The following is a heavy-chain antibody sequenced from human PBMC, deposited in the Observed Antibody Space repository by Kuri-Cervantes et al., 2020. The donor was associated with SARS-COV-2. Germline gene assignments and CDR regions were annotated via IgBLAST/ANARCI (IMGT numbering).Heavy chain of an antibody. D-gene: IGHD5-12*01. J-gene: IGHJ2*01. CDR1: GYSISSGYY. CDR2: IYHSGST. Sequence: SETLSLTCTVSGYSISSGYYWGWIRQPPGKGLEWIGSIYHSGSTYYNPSLKSRVTISVDTSKNQFSLKLNSVTAADTAVYYCARGTEGYVSSWYFDLWGPGTLVTVSS. V-gene: IGHV4-38-2*02. CDR3: ARGTEGYVSSWYFDL.